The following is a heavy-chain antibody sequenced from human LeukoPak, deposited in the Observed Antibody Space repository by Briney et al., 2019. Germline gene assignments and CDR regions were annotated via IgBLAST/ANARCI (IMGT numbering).Heavy chain of an antibody. CDR1: GSTFTSFC. V-gene: IGHV1-46*01. CDR2: INPSGGST. Sequence: ASVKVSCKASGSTFTSFCMHWVRQAPGQGLEWMGIINPSGGSTSYAQKFQGRVTMTRDTSTSTVYMELSSLRSEDTAVYYCASCISARDYYYGMDVWGQGTTVTVSS. D-gene: IGHD1-26*01. J-gene: IGHJ6*02. CDR3: ASCISARDYYYGMDV.